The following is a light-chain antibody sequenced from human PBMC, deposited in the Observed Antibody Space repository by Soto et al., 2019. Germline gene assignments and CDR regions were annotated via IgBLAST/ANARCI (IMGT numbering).Light chain of an antibody. Sequence: QAVVTQPPSASGTPGQRVTIACSGSSSNIGTNTVNWYQQFPGMAPKLLIYTNDHRPSGVPDRFSGSRSATSASLAISGVQFEDESDYYCAAWDDSLNGVVFGGGTKLTVL. CDR2: TND. CDR3: AAWDDSLNGVV. J-gene: IGLJ2*01. V-gene: IGLV1-44*01. CDR1: SSNIGTNT.